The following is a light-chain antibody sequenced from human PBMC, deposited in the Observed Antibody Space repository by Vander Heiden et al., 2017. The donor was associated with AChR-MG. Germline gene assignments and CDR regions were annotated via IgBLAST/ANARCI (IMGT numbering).Light chain of an antibody. CDR3: HQYVTSN. CDR2: GAS. V-gene: IGKV3-20*01. CDR1: QSVSSSL. Sequence: EIVLTQSPGTLSLSPGERATLSCRASQSVSSSLLAWYQQKPGQAPRLLIYGASSRATGIPDRFSGSGSGTDFTLTISRLEPEDFAVYYCHQYVTSNVGGGTKVEIK. J-gene: IGKJ4*01.